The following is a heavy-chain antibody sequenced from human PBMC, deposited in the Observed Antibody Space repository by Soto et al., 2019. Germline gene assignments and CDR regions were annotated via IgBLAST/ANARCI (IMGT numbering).Heavy chain of an antibody. CDR1: GDSIGSGGHY. D-gene: IGHD3-10*01. Sequence: PSETLSLTCSVSGDSIGSGGHYWNWIRQHPEKGLEWIGYIYYSGSTHYNPSLRSRLRISLDTSKNQFFLRLTSVTAADTARYYWPRIRALARTVWEYWGQET. J-gene: IGHJ4*02. CDR2: IYYSGST. V-gene: IGHV4-31*03. CDR3: PRIRALARTVWEY.